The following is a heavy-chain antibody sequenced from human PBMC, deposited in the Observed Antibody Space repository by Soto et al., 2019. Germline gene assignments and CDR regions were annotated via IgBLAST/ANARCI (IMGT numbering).Heavy chain of an antibody. D-gene: IGHD3-3*01. CDR2: FDPEDGET. CDR1: GYTLTELS. V-gene: IGHV1-24*01. J-gene: IGHJ6*03. Sequence: ASVKVSCKVSGYTLTELSMHWVRQAPGKGLEWMGGFDPEDGETIYAQKFQGRVTMTEDTSTDTAYMELGSLRSEDTAVYYCATDPTTNTIFGAMDVWGKGTTVTVSS. CDR3: ATDPTTNTIFGAMDV.